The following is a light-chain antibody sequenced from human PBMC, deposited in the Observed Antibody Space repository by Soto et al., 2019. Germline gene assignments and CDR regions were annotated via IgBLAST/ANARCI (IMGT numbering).Light chain of an antibody. CDR1: QTISNY. V-gene: IGKV1-39*01. CDR2: AAS. J-gene: IGKJ3*01. CDR3: QKTYSTPFT. Sequence: DIQMTQSPSSLSASVGDRVTITCRASQTISNYLNWYQEIPGKAPKLLIYAASNLQSGVPSRFSGSGSGTEFTLTISNLQPEDFATYYCQKTYSTPFTFGHGTNVDI.